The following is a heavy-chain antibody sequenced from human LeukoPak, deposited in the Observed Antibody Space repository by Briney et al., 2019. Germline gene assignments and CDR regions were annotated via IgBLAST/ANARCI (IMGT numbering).Heavy chain of an antibody. D-gene: IGHD2-8*02. CDR1: GFTFSSYW. Sequence: GGSLRLSCAASGFTFSSYWMHWVRQAPGKGLVWVSRINNDGSSTSYADSVKGRFTISRDNAKNTLYLQMNSLRAEDTAVYYCERGRSIGGTGGQPVFDIGAQGKMATV. J-gene: IGHJ3*02. CDR2: INNDGSST. V-gene: IGHV3-74*01. CDR3: ERGRSIGGTGGQPVFDI.